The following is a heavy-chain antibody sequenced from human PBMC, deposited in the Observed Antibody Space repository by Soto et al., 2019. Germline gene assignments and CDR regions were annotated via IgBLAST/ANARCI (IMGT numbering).Heavy chain of an antibody. CDR3: AKDLPPTIAARPVYYYYMDV. CDR2: ISGSGGST. CDR1: GFPFSSYA. Sequence: GGSLRLSCAASGFPFSSYAMSLVRQAPGKGLEWVSAISGSGGSTYYADSVKGRFTISRDNSKNALYLQMNSLRAEDTAVYYSAKDLPPTIAARPVYYYYMDVWGKGTTVTVSS. D-gene: IGHD6-6*01. V-gene: IGHV3-23*01. J-gene: IGHJ6*03.